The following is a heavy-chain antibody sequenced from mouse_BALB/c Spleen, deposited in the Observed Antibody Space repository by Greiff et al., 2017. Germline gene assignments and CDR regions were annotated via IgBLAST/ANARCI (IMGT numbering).Heavy chain of an antibody. CDR3: ARRYYGSSSYAMDY. J-gene: IGHJ4*01. D-gene: IGHD1-1*01. V-gene: IGHV5-12-2*01. Sequence: EVKLMESGGGLVQPGGSLKLSCAASGFTFSSYTMSWVRQTPEKRLEWVAYISNGGGSTYYPDTVKGRFTISRDNAKNTLYLQMSSLKSEDTAMYYCARRYYGSSSYAMDYWGQGTSVTVSS. CDR2: ISNGGGST. CDR1: GFTFSSYT.